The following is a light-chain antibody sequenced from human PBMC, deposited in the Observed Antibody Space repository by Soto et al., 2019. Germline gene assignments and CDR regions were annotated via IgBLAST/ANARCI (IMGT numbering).Light chain of an antibody. CDR3: QQYYSYWT. J-gene: IGKJ1*01. V-gene: IGKV1-5*01. Sequence: DIQMTQSPSTLSASVGDRVTITCRASQRISTCLAWYQQKLGEAPRLLISDASSLQDGVPPRFSGSASATEFTLTITSLQPVDSATYYCQQYYSYWTFGQGTKVEIK. CDR2: DAS. CDR1: QRISTC.